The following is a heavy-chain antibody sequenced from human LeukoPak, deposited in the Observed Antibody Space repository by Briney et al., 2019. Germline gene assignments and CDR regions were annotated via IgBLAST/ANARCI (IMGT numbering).Heavy chain of an antibody. V-gene: IGHV3-23*01. CDR2: ISGSGGST. CDR1: GFTFSSYA. Sequence: PGGSLRLSCAASGFTFSSYAMSWARQAPGKGLEWVSAISGSGGSTYYADSVKGRFTISRDNSKNTLYLQMNSLRAEDTAVYYCAKGGYSSGWSNTGDLYNWFDPWGQGTLVTVSS. D-gene: IGHD6-19*01. CDR3: AKGGYSSGWSNTGDLYNWFDP. J-gene: IGHJ5*02.